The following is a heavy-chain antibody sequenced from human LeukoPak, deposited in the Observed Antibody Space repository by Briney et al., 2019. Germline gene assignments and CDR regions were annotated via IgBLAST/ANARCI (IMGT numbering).Heavy chain of an antibody. CDR1: GGSISSYY. J-gene: IGHJ4*02. CDR2: IYYSGST. Sequence: PSETLSLTCTVSGGSISSYYWSWIRQPPGKGLEWIGSIYYSGSTYYNPSLKSRVTISVDTSKNQFSLKLSSVTAADTAVYYCTRDSSAYGWFYDYWGQGTLVTVSS. D-gene: IGHD4-17*01. CDR3: TRDSSAYGWFYDY. V-gene: IGHV4-59*12.